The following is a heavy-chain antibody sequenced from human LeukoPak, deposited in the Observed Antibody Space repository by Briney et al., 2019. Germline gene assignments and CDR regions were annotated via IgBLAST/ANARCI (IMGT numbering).Heavy chain of an antibody. D-gene: IGHD2-2*01. CDR1: GYSISSGYY. Sequence: SETLSLTCTVSGYSISSGYYWGWIRQPPGKGLEWIGSIYHSGSTYYNPSLKSRVTISVDTSKNQFSLKLSSVTAADTAVYYCATLVVPAATLDYWGQGTLVTVSS. V-gene: IGHV4-38-2*02. CDR2: IYHSGST. J-gene: IGHJ4*02. CDR3: ATLVVPAATLDY.